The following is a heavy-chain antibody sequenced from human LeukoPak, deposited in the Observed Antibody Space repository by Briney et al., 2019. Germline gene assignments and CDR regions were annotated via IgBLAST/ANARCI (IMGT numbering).Heavy chain of an antibody. CDR3: ARWVSGFNWFDP. D-gene: IGHD3-10*01. CDR1: GYTFTSYG. Sequence: ASVKVSCKASGYTFTSYGISWVRQATGQGLEWMGWMNPNSGNTGYAQKFQGRVTMTRNTSISTAYMEPSSLRSEDTAVYYCARWVSGFNWFDPWGQGTLVTVSS. CDR2: MNPNSGNT. V-gene: IGHV1-8*02. J-gene: IGHJ5*02.